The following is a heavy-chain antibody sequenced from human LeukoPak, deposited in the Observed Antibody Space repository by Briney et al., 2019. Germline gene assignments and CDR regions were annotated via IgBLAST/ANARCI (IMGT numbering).Heavy chain of an antibody. CDR3: ARSGFDLYYFDSSGRHYFYYYMDV. J-gene: IGHJ6*03. CDR1: RCTFSSYA. Sequence: ASVKVSCKGSRCTFSSYAIRWVRQAPGQGLEWMGGAIPIFGTATYAQKFQGRVTITADKSTSAAYMELSSLRSEDTAVYYCARSGFDLYYFDSSGRHYFYYYMDVWGKGTTVTVSS. V-gene: IGHV1-69*06. CDR2: AIPIFGTA. D-gene: IGHD3-22*01.